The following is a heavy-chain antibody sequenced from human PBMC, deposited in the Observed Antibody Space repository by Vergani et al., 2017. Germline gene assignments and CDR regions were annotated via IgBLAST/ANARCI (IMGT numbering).Heavy chain of an antibody. CDR2: INSDGSST. CDR1: GFTFSSYW. D-gene: IGHD2-2*02. Sequence: EVQLVESGGGLVQPGGSLRLSCAASGFTFSSYWMHWVRQAPGKGLVWVSRINSDGSSTSYADSVKGRFTISRDNSKNTLYLQMNSLRAEDTAVYYCAKGNTPTPFDYWGQGTLVTVSS. CDR3: AKGNTPTPFDY. J-gene: IGHJ4*02. V-gene: IGHV3-74*01.